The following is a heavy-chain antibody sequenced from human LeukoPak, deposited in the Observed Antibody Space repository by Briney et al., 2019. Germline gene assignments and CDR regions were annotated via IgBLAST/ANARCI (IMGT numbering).Heavy chain of an antibody. D-gene: IGHD3-22*01. CDR1: GFTFSSYA. J-gene: IGHJ3*02. CDR3: AKSTYDSSGYYYGNDAFDI. V-gene: IGHV3-23*01. CDR2: VSGSGGNT. Sequence: PGGSLRLSCAASGFTFSSYAMTWVRQAPGKGLEWVSGVSGSGGNTYYADSVRGRFTISRDNSKSTLYLQMNSLRAEDTAVYHCAKSTYDSSGYYYGNDAFDIWGQGTMVTVSS.